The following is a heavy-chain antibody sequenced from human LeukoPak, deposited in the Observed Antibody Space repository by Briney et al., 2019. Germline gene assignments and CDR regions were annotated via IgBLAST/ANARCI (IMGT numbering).Heavy chain of an antibody. D-gene: IGHD2-15*01. J-gene: IGHJ4*02. V-gene: IGHV1-2*02. CDR3: ARSWRFCSGDSCYPIDY. CDR2: INPNGGGT. CDR1: GYTFTGYY. Sequence: GASVKVSCKASGYTFTGYYMHWVRQAPGQGLEWMGWINPNGGGTNYAQKFRGRVTMTRDTSISTAYMELSRLRSDDTAVYYCARSWRFCSGDSCYPIDYWGQGTLVTVSS.